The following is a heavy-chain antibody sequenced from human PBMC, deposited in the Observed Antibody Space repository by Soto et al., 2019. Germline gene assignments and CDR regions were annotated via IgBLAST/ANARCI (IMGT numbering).Heavy chain of an antibody. J-gene: IGHJ4*02. D-gene: IGHD2-8*02. CDR1: GGSFSGYY. Sequence: QVQLQQWGAGLLKPSETLSLTCAVYGGSFSGYYWTWIRQPPGTGLEWIGEINHSGSTNYNPSLKSRGTISVDTSKNQFSLQLPSVTAADAAVYYCARDKITGLFDYWGQGTLVTVSS. CDR3: ARDKITGLFDY. V-gene: IGHV4-34*01. CDR2: INHSGST.